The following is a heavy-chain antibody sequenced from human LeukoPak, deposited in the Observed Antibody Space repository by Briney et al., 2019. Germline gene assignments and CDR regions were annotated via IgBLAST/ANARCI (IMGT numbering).Heavy chain of an antibody. Sequence: GGSLRLSCAASGFTFSSYAMSWVRQAPGKRLEWVSAISGSGGSTYYADSVKGRFTISRDNAKNSLYLQMNSLRAEDTAVYYCARDGGIAAAGSFDYWGQGTLVTVSS. D-gene: IGHD6-13*01. CDR1: GFTFSSYA. CDR2: ISGSGGST. V-gene: IGHV3-23*01. CDR3: ARDGGIAAAGSFDY. J-gene: IGHJ4*02.